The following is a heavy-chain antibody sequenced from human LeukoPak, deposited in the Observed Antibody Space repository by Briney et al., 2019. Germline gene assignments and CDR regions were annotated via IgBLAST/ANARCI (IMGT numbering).Heavy chain of an antibody. CDR2: IYNSGST. CDR1: GGSISSSY. Sequence: SETLSLTCTVSGGSISSSYWSWIRQPPGKGLEWIGYIYNSGSTSYNPSLKSRVTISLDTSKNQFYLRLSSVTAADTAVYYCARGATAWVHFDSWGQGTLVTVSS. D-gene: IGHD1-26*01. CDR3: ARGATAWVHFDS. V-gene: IGHV4-59*01. J-gene: IGHJ4*02.